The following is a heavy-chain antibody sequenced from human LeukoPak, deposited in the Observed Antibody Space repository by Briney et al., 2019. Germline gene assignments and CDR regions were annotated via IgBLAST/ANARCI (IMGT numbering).Heavy chain of an antibody. CDR1: GGSISSGGYY. CDR2: IYYSGST. V-gene: IGHV4-31*03. Sequence: PSETLSLTCTVSGGSISSGGYYWSWIRQHPGKGLEWIGYIYYSGSTYYNPSLKSRVTISIDTSKNQFSLKLNSVTAADTAVYYCARDGYDFWSGYPFDYWGQGTLVTVSS. CDR3: ARDGYDFWSGYPFDY. J-gene: IGHJ4*02. D-gene: IGHD3-3*01.